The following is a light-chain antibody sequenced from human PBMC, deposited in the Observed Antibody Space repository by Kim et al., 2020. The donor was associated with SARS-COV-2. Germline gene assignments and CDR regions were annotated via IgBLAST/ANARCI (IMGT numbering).Light chain of an antibody. Sequence: LGQTVRITCTGDSLRSYYASWYQQKPGQAPVLVIYGKNNRPSGIPDRFSGSSSGNTASLTITGAQAEDEADYYCNSRDSSGNHLEFGGGTQLTVL. V-gene: IGLV3-19*01. CDR1: SLRSYY. J-gene: IGLJ2*01. CDR2: GKN. CDR3: NSRDSSGNHLE.